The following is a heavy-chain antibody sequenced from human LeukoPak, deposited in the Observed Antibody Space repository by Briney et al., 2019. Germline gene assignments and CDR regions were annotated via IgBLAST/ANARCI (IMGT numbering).Heavy chain of an antibody. CDR2: ISGSGGST. CDR1: GFTFSSYG. V-gene: IGHV3-23*01. J-gene: IGHJ4*02. D-gene: IGHD2-15*01. CDR3: ARGCCSGGSCYSAIDY. Sequence: GGTLRLSCAASGFTFSSYGMSWVRQAPGKGLEWVSAISGSGGSTYYADSVKGRFTISRDNAKNSLYLQMNSLRAEDTAVYYCARGCCSGGSCYSAIDYWGQGTLVTVSS.